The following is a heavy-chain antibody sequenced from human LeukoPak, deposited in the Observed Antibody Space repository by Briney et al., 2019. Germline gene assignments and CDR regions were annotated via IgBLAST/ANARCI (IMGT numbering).Heavy chain of an antibody. Sequence: GGSLRLSCVDSGFTFTNAWMSWVRQAPGKGLEWIGRIKSKTDGETTNYAEPVRGRFTISRGDSKSAVYLQMNSLKIEDTAVYYCTTDLGTYYHGSQRLIPIDYWGQGTLVTVSS. CDR1: GFTFTNAW. D-gene: IGHD3-10*01. J-gene: IGHJ4*02. V-gene: IGHV3-15*01. CDR2: IKSKTDGETT. CDR3: TTDLGTYYHGSQRLIPIDY.